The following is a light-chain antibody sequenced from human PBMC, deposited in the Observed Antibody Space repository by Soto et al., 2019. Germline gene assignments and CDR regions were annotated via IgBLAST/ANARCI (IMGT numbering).Light chain of an antibody. J-gene: IGLJ1*01. CDR2: DVS. CDR3: SSYTGSSLGV. V-gene: IGLV2-14*01. Sequence: QSALTQPASVSGSPGQSITISCTGTSSDVGAYNYVSWYQQHPGKVPKLMIYDVSNRPSGVSNRVSGSKSGNTASLTISWLQAEDEADYYCSSYTGSSLGVFGTGTKLTVL. CDR1: SSDVGAYNY.